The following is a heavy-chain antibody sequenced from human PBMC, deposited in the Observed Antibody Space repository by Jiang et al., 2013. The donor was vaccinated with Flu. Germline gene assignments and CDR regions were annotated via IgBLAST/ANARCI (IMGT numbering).Heavy chain of an antibody. Sequence: GSSVKVSCKASGGTFSSYAISWVRQAPGQGLEWMGGIIPIFGTANYAQKFQGRVTITADESTSTAYMELSSLRSEDTAVYYCARGGSVSPPPQELLWFGELWESYYFDYWGQGTLVTVSS. V-gene: IGHV1-69*01. CDR3: ARGGSVSPPPQELLWFGELWESYYFDY. J-gene: IGHJ4*02. CDR2: IIPIFGTA. CDR1: GGTFSSYA. D-gene: IGHD3-10*01.